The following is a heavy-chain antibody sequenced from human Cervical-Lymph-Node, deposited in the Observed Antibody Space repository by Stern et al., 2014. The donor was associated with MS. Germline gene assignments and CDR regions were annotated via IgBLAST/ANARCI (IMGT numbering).Heavy chain of an antibody. CDR3: TRGKYCSGGRCPRGNWFDP. CDR1: GFTFSIYD. J-gene: IGHJ5*02. CDR2: IGIAGDT. Sequence: EVQLVESGGGLVQPGGSLRLSCGASGFTFSIYDMHWVRQATGKGLEWVASIGIAGDTYYPASVKGRFAISRENAGNSLDLQMNSLRAEDTAVYYCTRGKYCSGGRCPRGNWFDPWGQGTLVIVSS. D-gene: IGHD2-15*01. V-gene: IGHV3-13*01.